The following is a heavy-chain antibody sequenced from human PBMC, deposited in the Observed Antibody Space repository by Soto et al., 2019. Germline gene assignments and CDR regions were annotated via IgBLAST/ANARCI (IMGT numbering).Heavy chain of an antibody. CDR1: AGSINSSSYY. CDR2: TYYSGST. Sequence: SETLSLTCTVSAGSINSSSYYWGWIRQSPGKGLEWIGSTYYSGSTYYNPSLKSRVAMSVDTSKDQFSLKLRSVSAADTAVYYCARQRTSVVTQAYFDDWGQGSLVTVSS. D-gene: IGHD2-21*02. CDR3: ARQRTSVVTQAYFDD. J-gene: IGHJ4*02. V-gene: IGHV4-39*01.